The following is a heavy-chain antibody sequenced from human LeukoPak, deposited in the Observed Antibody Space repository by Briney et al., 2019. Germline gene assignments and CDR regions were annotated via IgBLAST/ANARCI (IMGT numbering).Heavy chain of an antibody. CDR2: ISNDGSNK. D-gene: IGHD3-10*01. CDR1: GFTFSSYG. J-gene: IGHJ4*02. Sequence: GGSLRLSCAASGFTFSSYGMHWVRQAPGKGLEWVAVISNDGSNKYYADSVKGRLTISRDNSKNTLYLQMTSLRAEDTAVYYCARYFGSGSPYREYYFDYWGQGTLVTVSS. V-gene: IGHV3-30*03. CDR3: ARYFGSGSPYREYYFDY.